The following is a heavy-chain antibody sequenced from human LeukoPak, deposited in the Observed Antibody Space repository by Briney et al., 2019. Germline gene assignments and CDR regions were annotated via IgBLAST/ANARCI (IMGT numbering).Heavy chain of an antibody. CDR2: ISSSSNYI. CDR3: ARDFWSGYSVDY. CDR1: GFTFSSYS. D-gene: IGHD3-3*01. V-gene: IGHV3-21*01. J-gene: IGHJ4*02. Sequence: SGGSLRLSCAASGFTFSSYSMNWVRQAPGKGLEWVSSISSSSNYIYYADSVKGRFTISRDNAKNSLYLQMNSLRAEDTAVYYCARDFWSGYSVDYWGQGTLVTVSS.